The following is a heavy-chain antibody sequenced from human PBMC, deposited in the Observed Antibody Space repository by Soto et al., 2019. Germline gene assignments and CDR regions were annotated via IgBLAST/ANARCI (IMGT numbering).Heavy chain of an antibody. D-gene: IGHD2-2*01. J-gene: IGHJ6*02. V-gene: IGHV4-39*01. CDR1: GGSISSSSYY. CDR2: IYYSGST. CDR3: ARIFDIVLVPDSYGMDV. Sequence: PSETLSLTCTVSGGSISSSSYYWGWIRQPPGKGLEWIGSIYYSGSTYYNPSLKSRVTISVDTSKNQFSLKLSSVTAADTAVYYCARIFDIVLVPDSYGMDVWGQGTTVTVSS.